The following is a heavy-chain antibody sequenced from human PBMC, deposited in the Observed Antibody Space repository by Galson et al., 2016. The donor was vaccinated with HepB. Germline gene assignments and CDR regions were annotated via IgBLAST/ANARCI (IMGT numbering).Heavy chain of an antibody. D-gene: IGHD5-12*01. V-gene: IGHV1-69*13. CDR1: EGTFSTYA. J-gene: IGHJ4*02. Sequence: SVKVSCKASEGTFSTYAISWVRQAPGQGLEWMGGIMPIFRTTNYAQKFQGRVTITADESTSTAYMELSSLRSEDTAVYYCAGRHSGYTGGYDYWGQGTLVTVSS. CDR2: IMPIFRTT. CDR3: AGRHSGYTGGYDY.